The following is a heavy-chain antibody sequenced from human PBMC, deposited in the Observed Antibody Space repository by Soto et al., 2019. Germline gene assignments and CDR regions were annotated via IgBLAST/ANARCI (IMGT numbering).Heavy chain of an antibody. CDR1: GGSVSSGSYY. V-gene: IGHV4-61*01. J-gene: IGHJ6*03. CDR2: IYYSGST. CDR3: ARDILEYSRILYYMDV. Sequence: PSETLSLTCTVSGGSVSSGSYYWSWIRQPPGKGLEWIGYIYYSGSTNYNPSLKSRVTISVDTSKNQFSLKLSSVTAADTAVYYCARDILEYSRILYYMDVWGKGTTVTVSS. D-gene: IGHD6-6*01.